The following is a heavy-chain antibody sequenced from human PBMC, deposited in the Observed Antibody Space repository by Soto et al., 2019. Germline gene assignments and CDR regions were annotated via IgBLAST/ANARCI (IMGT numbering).Heavy chain of an antibody. V-gene: IGHV1-2*02. D-gene: IGHD3-16*01. Sequence: QVQLVQSGAEVKKPGASVKVSCKASGYTFTGYYMHWVRQAPGQGLEWMGWINPNSGGTNYAQKFQVTVTMTRDTSISTAYMELSRRRSDDTAVYYCAKEQFYGGVREQTTVDWFDPWGQGTLVTVSS. CDR3: AKEQFYGGVREQTTVDWFDP. CDR2: INPNSGGT. J-gene: IGHJ5*02. CDR1: GYTFTGYY.